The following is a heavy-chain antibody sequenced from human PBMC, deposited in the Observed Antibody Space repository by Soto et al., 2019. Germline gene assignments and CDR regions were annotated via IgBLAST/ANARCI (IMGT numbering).Heavy chain of an antibody. CDR2: VYNSGST. D-gene: IGHD6-13*01. CDR1: GGSISSNY. J-gene: IGHJ4*02. V-gene: IGHV4-59*01. Sequence: SETLSLTCTVSGGSISSNYWTWIRQPPGKGLEWIGCVYNSGSTNYNPSLKSRVTISEDTSKSQFSLKVNSMTAADTAVYYCARYRREAVAGYTLDNWGQGILVTVSS. CDR3: ARYRREAVAGYTLDN.